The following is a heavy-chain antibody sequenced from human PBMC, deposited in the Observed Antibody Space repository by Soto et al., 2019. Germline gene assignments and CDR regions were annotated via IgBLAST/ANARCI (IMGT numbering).Heavy chain of an antibody. V-gene: IGHV1-2*02. CDR1: GYTFTNYY. CDR2: MNPRSGGS. J-gene: IGHJ5*02. Sequence: ASVKVSCKASGYTFTNYYMHWLRQAPGQGLEWMGWMNPRSGGSKYAQAFQDRVTMTRDASISTAYMEMTSLRHGDTAVYFCARSDDRTSYPLDLWGPGTLVTV. D-gene: IGHD3-16*01. CDR3: ARSDDRTSYPLDL.